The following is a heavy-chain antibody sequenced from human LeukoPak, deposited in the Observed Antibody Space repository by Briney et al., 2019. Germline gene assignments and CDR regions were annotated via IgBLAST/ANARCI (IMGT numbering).Heavy chain of an antibody. CDR1: GGSISSSSYY. V-gene: IGHV4-61*05. J-gene: IGHJ4*02. D-gene: IGHD6-13*01. CDR2: IYYSGST. CDR3: ARAAAAAGYYFDY. Sequence: PSETLSLTCTVSGGSISSSSYYCGWIRQPPGKGLEWIGYIYYSGSTNYNPSLKSRVTISVDTSKNQFSLKLSSVTAADTAVYYCARAAAAAGYYFDYWGQGALVTVSS.